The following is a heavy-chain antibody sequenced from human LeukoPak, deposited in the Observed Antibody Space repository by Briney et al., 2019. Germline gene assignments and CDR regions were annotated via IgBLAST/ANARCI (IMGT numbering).Heavy chain of an antibody. Sequence: SETLSLTCGVYGGFFSGYYWSWIRQPPRKGLEWIGEFNHSGSTNYNPSLKSRVTISVDTSKNQFSLKLSSVTAADTAVYYCASFSSVGSYYWFDPWGQGTLVTVSS. CDR3: ASFSSVGSYYWFDP. V-gene: IGHV4-34*01. J-gene: IGHJ5*02. D-gene: IGHD1-26*01. CDR2: FNHSGST. CDR1: GGFFSGYY.